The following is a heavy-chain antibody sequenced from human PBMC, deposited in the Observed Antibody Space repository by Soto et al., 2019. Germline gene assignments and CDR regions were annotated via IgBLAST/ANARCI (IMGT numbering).Heavy chain of an antibody. Sequence: QVQLQESGPGLVKPSQTLSLTCTVSGVSGGSISSDDYYWSWIRQPPGKGLEWIGYIYYSGSTHYTPSLKSRVTISVDTSKNQFSLKLSSVTAADTAIYYCARGQTGYAIDWGQGTLVTVSS. CDR3: ARGQTGYAID. CDR2: IYYSGST. V-gene: IGHV4-30-4*01. J-gene: IGHJ4*02. CDR1: GGSISSDDYY. D-gene: IGHD2-8*01.